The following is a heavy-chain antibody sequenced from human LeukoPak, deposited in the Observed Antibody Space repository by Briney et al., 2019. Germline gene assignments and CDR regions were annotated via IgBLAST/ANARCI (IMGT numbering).Heavy chain of an antibody. CDR1: GFTVSSNY. CDR3: ARMYYYDSSGLTWGFVY. D-gene: IGHD3-22*01. Sequence: GGSLRLSCAASGFTVSSNYMSWVRQAPGKGLEWVSVIYSGGSAYYADSVKGRFTISRDNSKNTLYLQMNSLRAEDTAVYYCARMYYYDSSGLTWGFVYWGQGTLVTVSS. V-gene: IGHV3-53*01. CDR2: IYSGGSA. J-gene: IGHJ4*02.